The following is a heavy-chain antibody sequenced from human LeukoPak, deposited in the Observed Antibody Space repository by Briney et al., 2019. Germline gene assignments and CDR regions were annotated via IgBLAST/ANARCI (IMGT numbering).Heavy chain of an antibody. CDR2: ISSSSSYI. V-gene: IGHV3-21*01. Sequence: PGGSLRLSCAASGFTFSSYSMNWVRQAPGKGLEWVSSISSSSSYIYYADSVKGRFTISRDNAKNSLYLQMNSLRAEDTAVYYCARDQRGYSYVEGYYMDVWGKGITVTVSS. J-gene: IGHJ6*03. CDR1: GFTFSSYS. CDR3: ARDQRGYSYVEGYYMDV. D-gene: IGHD5-18*01.